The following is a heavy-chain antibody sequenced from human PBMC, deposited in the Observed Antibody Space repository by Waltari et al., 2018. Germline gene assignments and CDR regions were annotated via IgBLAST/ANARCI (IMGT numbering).Heavy chain of an antibody. D-gene: IGHD6-13*01. J-gene: IGHJ4*02. CDR2: INYDGSST. CDR3: IRENIAAAGLES. Sequence: EVQLVESGGGLVQPGGSLRLSCVASGFIFSRYWMDWVRQAPAKGLVWVSRINYDGSSTTYADSVKGRFTISRDNAKNTLYLHMSSLRAEDTAVYYCIRENIAAAGLESWGQGTLVTVSS. V-gene: IGHV3-74*01. CDR1: GFIFSRYW.